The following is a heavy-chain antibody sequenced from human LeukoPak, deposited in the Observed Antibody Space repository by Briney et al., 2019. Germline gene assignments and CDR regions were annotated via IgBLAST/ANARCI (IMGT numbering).Heavy chain of an antibody. CDR3: AREISGYSSSWYGDDAFDI. CDR2: IKQDGSEK. V-gene: IGHV3-7*01. D-gene: IGHD6-13*01. CDR1: GFTVSSSF. J-gene: IGHJ3*02. Sequence: GGSLRLSCAASGFTVSSSFMSWVRQAPGKGLEWVANIKQDGSEKYYVDSVKGRFTISRDNAKNSLYLQMNSLRAEDTAVYYCAREISGYSSSWYGDDAFDIWGQGTMVTVSS.